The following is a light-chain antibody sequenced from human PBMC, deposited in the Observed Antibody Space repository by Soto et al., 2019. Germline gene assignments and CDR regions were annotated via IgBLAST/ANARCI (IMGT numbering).Light chain of an antibody. V-gene: IGLV2-18*02. CDR1: SSDVGSYNR. CDR3: SSYTSSSPSFYV. J-gene: IGLJ1*01. CDR2: EVS. Sequence: QSVLTQPPSVSGSPGQSVTISCTGTSSDVGSYNRVSWYQQPPGTAPKLMIYEVSNRPSGVPDRFSGSKSGNTASLTISGLQAEDEADYYCSSYTSSSPSFYVFGTGTKLTVL.